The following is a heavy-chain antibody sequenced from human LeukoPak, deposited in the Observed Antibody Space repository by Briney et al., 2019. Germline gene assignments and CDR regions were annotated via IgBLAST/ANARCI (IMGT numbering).Heavy chain of an antibody. CDR1: GFTFSDYT. J-gene: IGHJ6*03. CDR3: AKDATPALGTVYMDV. Sequence: GGSLRLSCAASGFTFSDYTMNWVRQAPERGLEWVSSIYSTDTYIYYADSVEGRFTISRDNDKNSIYLQMNSLRAEDTAVYYCAKDATPALGTVYMDVWGKGTTVTISS. D-gene: IGHD6-13*01. V-gene: IGHV3-21*06. CDR2: IYSTDTYI.